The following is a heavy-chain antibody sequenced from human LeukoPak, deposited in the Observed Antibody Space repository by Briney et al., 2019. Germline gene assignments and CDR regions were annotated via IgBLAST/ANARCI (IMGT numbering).Heavy chain of an antibody. Sequence: GGSLRLSCAASGFTFGCCGMHWVRQPPGKGLEWVAVISYDGSNKYYADSVKGRFTISRDNSKNTLYLQMNSLRAEDTAVYYCAKGRRIVVVTAPPSDWGQGTLVTVSS. D-gene: IGHD2-21*02. CDR3: AKGRRIVVVTAPPSD. J-gene: IGHJ4*02. CDR2: ISYDGSNK. V-gene: IGHV3-30*18. CDR1: GFTFGCCG.